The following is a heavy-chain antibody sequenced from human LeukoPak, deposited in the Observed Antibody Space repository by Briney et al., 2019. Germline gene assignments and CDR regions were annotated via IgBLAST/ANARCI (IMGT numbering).Heavy chain of an antibody. V-gene: IGHV3-23*01. CDR1: GFTFSSYA. Sequence: GGSLRLSCAASGFTFSSYAMSWVRQAPGKGLEWVSAISGSGGSTYYADSVKGRFTISRDNSKNTLYLQMNSLRAEDTAVYYCASYYYDSSGYYGTAVHDAFDIWGQGTMVTVSS. CDR3: ASYYYDSSGYYGTAVHDAFDI. J-gene: IGHJ3*02. D-gene: IGHD3-22*01. CDR2: ISGSGGST.